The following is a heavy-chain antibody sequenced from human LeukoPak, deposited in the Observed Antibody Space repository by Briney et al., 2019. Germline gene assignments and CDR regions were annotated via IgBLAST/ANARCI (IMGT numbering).Heavy chain of an antibody. CDR2: ISGSSSDI. CDR3: AKHDYSNYLGY. D-gene: IGHD4-11*01. V-gene: IGHV3-21*04. Sequence: GGSLRLSCAASGFTFSTHSMNWVRQAPGKGLEWVSSISGSSSDIYYGDSVKGRFTISRDNSKNTLYLQMSSLRADDTAVYYCAKHDYSNYLGYWGQGTLVTVSS. CDR1: GFTFSTHS. J-gene: IGHJ4*02.